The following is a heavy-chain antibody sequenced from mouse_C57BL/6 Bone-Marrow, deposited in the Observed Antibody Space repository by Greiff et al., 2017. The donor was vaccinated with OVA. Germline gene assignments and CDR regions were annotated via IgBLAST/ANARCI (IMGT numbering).Heavy chain of an antibody. D-gene: IGHD1-1*01. CDR2: IWRGGST. CDR1: GFSLTSYG. J-gene: IGHJ2*01. Sequence: QVQLQQSGPGLVQPSQSLSITCTVSGFSLTSYGVHWVRQSPGKGLEWLGVIWRGGSTDYNAAFMSRLSTTKDNSKCQVFFKMHSLQADDTAIYHWAKGGYYYGSSYFDSWGQGTTLTVSS. V-gene: IGHV2-5*01. CDR3: AKGGYYYGSSYFDS.